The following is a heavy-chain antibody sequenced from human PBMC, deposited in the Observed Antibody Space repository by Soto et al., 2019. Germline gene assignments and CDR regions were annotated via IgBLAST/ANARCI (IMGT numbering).Heavy chain of an antibody. D-gene: IGHD5-18*01. CDR1: GLTFSGSA. J-gene: IGHJ6*02. CDR3: TADTAMTRYGMDV. Sequence: GGSLRLSCAASGLTFSGSAMHWVRQASGKGLEWVGRIRSKTNSYATAYAASVKGRFTISRDDSKNTAYLQMNSLKSEDTAVYYCTADTAMTRYGMDVWGQGTTVTVSS. CDR2: IRSKTNSYAT. V-gene: IGHV3-73*01.